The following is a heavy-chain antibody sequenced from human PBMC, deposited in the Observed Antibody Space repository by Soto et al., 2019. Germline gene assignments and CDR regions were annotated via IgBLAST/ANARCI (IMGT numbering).Heavy chain of an antibody. D-gene: IGHD6-19*01. CDR2: IYSGGTT. Sequence: EVQLVESGGGLVQPGGSLRLSCAASGFTVSSNYMSWVRQAPGKGLEWVSVIYSGGTTYYADSVKGRFTISRDNSKNTLYLQMSSLRAVDTALYYCDSAVAGTFHWGQGTLVTVSS. J-gene: IGHJ4*02. CDR3: DSAVAGTFH. V-gene: IGHV3-66*01. CDR1: GFTVSSNY.